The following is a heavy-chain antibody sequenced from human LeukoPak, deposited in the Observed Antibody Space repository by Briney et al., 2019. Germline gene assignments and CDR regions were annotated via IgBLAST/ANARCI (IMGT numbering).Heavy chain of an antibody. CDR2: ITKSGGDT. Sequence: PGGSLRLSCAASGFTFSSYAMSWVRQAPGKGLEWVSTITKSGGDTYYADSVKGRFTISRDNSKNTLYLQMNSLRAEDTALYYCAKEGGSSWYYFDYWGQGTLVTVSS. CDR3: AKEGGSSWYYFDY. V-gene: IGHV3-23*01. D-gene: IGHD6-13*01. J-gene: IGHJ4*02. CDR1: GFTFSSYA.